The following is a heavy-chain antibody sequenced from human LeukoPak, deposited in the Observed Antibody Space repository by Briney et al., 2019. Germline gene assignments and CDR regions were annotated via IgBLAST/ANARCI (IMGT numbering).Heavy chain of an antibody. CDR1: AFTFSSYA. J-gene: IGHJ5*02. V-gene: IGHV3-23*01. D-gene: IGHD2-2*01. CDR3: AKDSTPTMVVVPAAWFDP. Sequence: GGSLRLSCAASAFTFSSYAMSWVRQAPGKGLEWVAAISGGGGSTSHADSGKGRFTISRDNSKNTLYLQMNSRRAEDTAVYYCAKDSTPTMVVVPAAWFDPWGQGTLVTVSS. CDR2: ISGGGGST.